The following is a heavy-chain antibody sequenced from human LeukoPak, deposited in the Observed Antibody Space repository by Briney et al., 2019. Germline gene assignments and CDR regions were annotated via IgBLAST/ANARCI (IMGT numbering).Heavy chain of an antibody. Sequence: GGSLRLSCAVSGFTLTTYAMSWVRQAPGKGLEWVSALSSGGTTWYADSVKGRFTISRDTSTSTLFLQMNSLRAEDTAVYYCARAYYGILTGYYRNYWGQGTLVTVSS. D-gene: IGHD3-9*01. V-gene: IGHV3-23*01. CDR1: GFTLTTYA. CDR3: ARAYYGILTGYYRNY. CDR2: LSSGGTT. J-gene: IGHJ4*02.